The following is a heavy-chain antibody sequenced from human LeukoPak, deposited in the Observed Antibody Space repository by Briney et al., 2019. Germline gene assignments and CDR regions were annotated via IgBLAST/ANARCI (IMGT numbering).Heavy chain of an antibody. Sequence: SETLSLTCTVSGGSISSYYWSWIRHPAGKGLELIGRIYTSGSTNYNPSLKSRVTMSVDTSKNQFSLKLSSVTAEDTAVYYCAKEKSSGCAAFDYWGQGTLVTVSS. D-gene: IGHD6-19*01. J-gene: IGHJ4*02. CDR3: AKEKSSGCAAFDY. V-gene: IGHV4-4*07. CDR2: IYTSGST. CDR1: GGSISSYY.